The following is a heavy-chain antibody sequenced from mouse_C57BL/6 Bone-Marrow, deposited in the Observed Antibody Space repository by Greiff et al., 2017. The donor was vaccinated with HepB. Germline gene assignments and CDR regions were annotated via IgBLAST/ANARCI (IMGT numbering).Heavy chain of an antibody. CDR2: IRSKSNNYAT. CDR1: GFSFNTYA. Sequence: EVMLVESGGGLVQPKGSLKLSCAASGFSFNTYAMNWVRQAPGKGLEWVARIRSKSNNYATYYADSVKDRFTISRDDSESMLYLQMNNLKTEDTAMYYCVRQGITTVGDDYAMDYWGQGTSVTVSS. V-gene: IGHV10-1*01. D-gene: IGHD1-1*01. CDR3: VRQGITTVGDDYAMDY. J-gene: IGHJ4*01.